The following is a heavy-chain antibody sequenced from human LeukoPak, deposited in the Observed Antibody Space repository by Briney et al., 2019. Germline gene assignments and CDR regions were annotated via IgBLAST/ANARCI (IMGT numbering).Heavy chain of an antibody. CDR3: ARGRTGTTGY. V-gene: IGHV1-8*02. D-gene: IGHD1-7*01. CDR1: GGTFSSYA. CDR2: MNPNSGNT. Sequence: ASVKVSCKASGGTFSSYAINWVRQATGQGLEWMGWMNPNSGNTGYAQKFQGRVTMTRNTSISTAYMELSSLRSEDTAVYYCARGRTGTTGYWGQGTLVTVSS. J-gene: IGHJ4*02.